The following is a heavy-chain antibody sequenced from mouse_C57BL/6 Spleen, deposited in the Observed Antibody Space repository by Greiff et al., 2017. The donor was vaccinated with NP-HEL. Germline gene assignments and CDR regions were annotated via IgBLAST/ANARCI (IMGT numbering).Heavy chain of an antibody. CDR1: GFTFSDYG. J-gene: IGHJ3*01. V-gene: IGHV5-17*01. CDR2: ISSGSSTI. Sequence: EVHLVESGGGLVKPGGSLKLSCAASGFTFSDYGMHWVRQAPEKGLEWVAYISSGSSTIYYADTVKGRFTISRDNAKNTLFLQMTSLRSEDTAMYYCARGDYGSSYVVAYWGQGTLVTVSA. CDR3: ARGDYGSSYVVAY. D-gene: IGHD1-1*01.